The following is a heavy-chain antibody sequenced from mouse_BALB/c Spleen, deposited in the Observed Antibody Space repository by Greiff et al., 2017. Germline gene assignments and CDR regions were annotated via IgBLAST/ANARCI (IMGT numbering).Heavy chain of an antibody. CDR1: GYTFSSYW. V-gene: IGHV1-9*01. CDR2: ILPGSGST. CDR3: ARPYYGSSYDYAMDY. D-gene: IGHD1-1*01. J-gene: IGHJ4*01. Sequence: QVQLKESGAELMKPGASVKISCKATGYTFSSYWIEWVKQRPGHGLEWIGEILPGSGSTNYNEKFKGKATFTADTSSNTAYMQLSSLTSEDSAVYYCARPYYGSSYDYAMDYWGQGTSVTVSS.